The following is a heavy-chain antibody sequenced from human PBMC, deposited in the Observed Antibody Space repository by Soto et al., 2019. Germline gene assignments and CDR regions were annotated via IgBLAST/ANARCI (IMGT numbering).Heavy chain of an antibody. CDR2: IVPMFGTA. Sequence: QVLLVQSGAEVKKPGSSVKVSCTASGGTFGSYGVTWVRQAPGQGLEWLGEIVPMFGTASYAQKFQGRVTLTADKSTTIVHMELSSLSSDDTAVYFCASQKAMPPHYYSGMDVWGQGTTVTVSS. V-gene: IGHV1-69*06. D-gene: IGHD2-2*01. CDR1: GGTFGSYG. J-gene: IGHJ6*02. CDR3: ASQKAMPPHYYSGMDV.